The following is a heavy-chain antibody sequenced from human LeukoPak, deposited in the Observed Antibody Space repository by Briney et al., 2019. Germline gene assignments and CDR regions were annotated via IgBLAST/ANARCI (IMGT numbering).Heavy chain of an antibody. CDR1: GGSISNYY. J-gene: IGHJ4*02. CDR3: AGGWEEIFFDY. Sequence: PSETLSLTCTVSGGSISNYYWSWIRQPPGKGLEWIGYIYYTGSTSYNPSLKSRLTTSVDTSKNQFSLKLSSVTAADTAVYYCAGGWEEIFFDYWGQGTLVTVSS. V-gene: IGHV4-59*01. D-gene: IGHD1-26*01. CDR2: IYYTGST.